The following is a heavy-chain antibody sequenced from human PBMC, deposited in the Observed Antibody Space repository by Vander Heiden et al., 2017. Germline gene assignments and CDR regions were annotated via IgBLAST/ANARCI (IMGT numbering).Heavy chain of an antibody. CDR3: ARTRRAVAYFDY. J-gene: IGHJ4*01. D-gene: IGHD6-19*01. V-gene: IGHV5-51*01. CDR1: GYSFTSYW. CDR2: IYPGDSDT. Sequence: EVQRVQSGEEVKKPGESLKSSCKGSGYSFTSYWIGEGRTMPGKGLERMGIIYPGDSDTRYSPAFQGQVTISADKSIRTAYLKWRSMKASDTAMYYCARTRRAVAYFDYWGHGPMVTVYS.